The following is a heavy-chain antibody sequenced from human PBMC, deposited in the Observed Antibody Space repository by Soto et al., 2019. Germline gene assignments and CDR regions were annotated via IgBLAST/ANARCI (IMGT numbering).Heavy chain of an antibody. J-gene: IGHJ6*02. CDR2: IIPIFGTA. Sequence: SVKVSCKASGGTFSSYAISWVRQAPGQGLEWMGGIIPIFGTANYAQKFQGRVTITADESTSTAYMELSSLRSEDTAVYYCARDLVVAAPQGKPRSYYGMEVWGQGTTVTVSS. CDR1: GGTFSSYA. D-gene: IGHD6-6*01. V-gene: IGHV1-69*13. CDR3: ARDLVVAAPQGKPRSYYGMEV.